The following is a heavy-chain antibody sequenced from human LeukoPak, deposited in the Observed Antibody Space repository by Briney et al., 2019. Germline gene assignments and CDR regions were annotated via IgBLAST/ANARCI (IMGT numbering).Heavy chain of an antibody. J-gene: IGHJ5*02. D-gene: IGHD2-8*01. CDR1: GGSISSYY. CDR3: ARNYCTNGVYYFNWFDP. V-gene: IGHV4-4*07. Sequence: PSETLSLTCTVSGGSISSYYWSWIRQPAGKGLEWIGRIYTSGSTNYNPSLKSRVTMSVDTSKNQFSLKLSSVTAADTAVYYCARNYCTNGVYYFNWFDPWGQGTLVTVSS. CDR2: IYTSGST.